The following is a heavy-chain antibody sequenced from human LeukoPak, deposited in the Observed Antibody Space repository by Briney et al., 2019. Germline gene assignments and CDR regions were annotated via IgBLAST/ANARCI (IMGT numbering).Heavy chain of an antibody. Sequence: GGALRLSRAASGFAFSNYGMNWVRQAPGKGLEWLSYITTTSTIYYADSMRGRFTISRDNAENSLYLQMNSLRDEDTAVYYCARSRNNALDVWGQGTTVTVSS. J-gene: IGHJ6*02. CDR1: GFAFSNYG. D-gene: IGHD1/OR15-1a*01. V-gene: IGHV3-48*02. CDR2: ITTTSTI. CDR3: ARSRNNALDV.